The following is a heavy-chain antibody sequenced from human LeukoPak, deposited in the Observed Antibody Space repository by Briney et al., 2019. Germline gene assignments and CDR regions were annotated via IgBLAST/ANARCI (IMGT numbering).Heavy chain of an antibody. CDR2: ISSSSSYI. CDR3: ARDGYSYGYYFDY. CDR1: GFTFSSYS. V-gene: IGHV3-21*01. J-gene: IGHJ4*02. Sequence: GGSLRLSCAASGFTFSSYSMNWVRQAPGKGLEWDSSISSSSSYIYYADSVKGRFTISRDNAKNSLYLQMNSLRAEDTAVYYCARDGYSYGYYFDYWGQGTLVTVSS. D-gene: IGHD5-18*01.